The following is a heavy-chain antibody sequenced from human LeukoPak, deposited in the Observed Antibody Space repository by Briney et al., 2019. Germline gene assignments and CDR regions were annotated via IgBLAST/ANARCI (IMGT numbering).Heavy chain of an antibody. Sequence: GRSLRLSCAASGFTFSSYAMHWVRQAPGKGLEWVAVISYDGSNQYYADSVKGRFTISRDNSKNTLYLQMNSLRAEDTAVYYSAIDAEWVAVLISPYFDYWRQGTVATVS. CDR2: ISYDGSNQ. CDR3: AIDAEWVAVLISPYFDY. J-gene: IGHJ4*02. CDR1: GFTFSSYA. D-gene: IGHD2-15*01. V-gene: IGHV3-30-3*01.